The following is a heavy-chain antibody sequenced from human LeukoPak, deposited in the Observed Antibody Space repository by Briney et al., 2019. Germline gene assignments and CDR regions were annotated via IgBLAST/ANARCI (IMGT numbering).Heavy chain of an antibody. J-gene: IGHJ5*02. CDR1: GGSISSGSYY. CDR2: IYYSGST. Sequence: SETLSLTCTVSGGSISSGSYYWSWIRQPPGKGLEWIANIYYSGSTYYNPSLKNRVTISISTSKNQFSLKLTSVTAADTAVYYCERIPSPGWFDPWGQGTLVTVSS. CDR3: ERIPSPGWFDP. V-gene: IGHV4-39*07.